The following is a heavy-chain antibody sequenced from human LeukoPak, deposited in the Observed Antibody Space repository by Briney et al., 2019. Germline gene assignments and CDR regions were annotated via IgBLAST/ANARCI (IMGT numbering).Heavy chain of an antibody. Sequence: QAGGSLRPSCAASGFTFSSYAMSWVRQAPGKGLEWVSGISAGGDTTYTADSVRGRFTISRDNSKNTVYLQMNSLRAEDTALYYCAGISYSGTWSVGYWGQGTLVTVTA. J-gene: IGHJ4*02. CDR1: GFTFSSYA. D-gene: IGHD6-6*01. CDR3: AGISYSGTWSVGY. CDR2: ISAGGDTT. V-gene: IGHV3-23*01.